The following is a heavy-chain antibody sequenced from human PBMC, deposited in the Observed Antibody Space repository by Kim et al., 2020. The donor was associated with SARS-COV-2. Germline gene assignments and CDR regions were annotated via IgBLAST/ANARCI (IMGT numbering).Heavy chain of an antibody. CDR2: ISYDGSNK. CDR1: GFTFSSYG. Sequence: GGSLRLSCAASGFTFSSYGMHWVRQAPGKGLEWVAVISYDGSNKYYADSVKGRFTISRDNPKNTLYLQMNSLRAEDTAVYYCAKDQFPSRITMVRGAPYYYYYGMDVWGQGTTVTVSS. CDR3: AKDQFPSRITMVRGAPYYYYYGMDV. V-gene: IGHV3-30*18. D-gene: IGHD3-10*01. J-gene: IGHJ6*02.